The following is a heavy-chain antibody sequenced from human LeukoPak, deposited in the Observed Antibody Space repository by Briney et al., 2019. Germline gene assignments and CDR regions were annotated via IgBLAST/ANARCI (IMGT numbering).Heavy chain of an antibody. CDR1: GFTLTSYA. CDR3: ARGDYGVIN. D-gene: IGHD4-17*01. V-gene: IGHV3-74*01. CDR2: INSDGSST. Sequence: GGSLRLSCAASGFTLTSYAMSWVRQAPGKGLVWVSRINSDGSSTSYADSVKGRFTISRDNAKNTLYLQMNSLRAEDTAVYYCARGDYGVINWGQGTLVTVSS. J-gene: IGHJ4*02.